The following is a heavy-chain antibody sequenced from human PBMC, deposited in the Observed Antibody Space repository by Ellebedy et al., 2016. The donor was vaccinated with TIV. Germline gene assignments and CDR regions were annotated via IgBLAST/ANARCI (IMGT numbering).Heavy chain of an antibody. CDR3: AKLQILTGYYNGPFFN. CDR2: IYPADAET. CDR1: GYSFTTYW. D-gene: IGHD3-9*01. J-gene: IGHJ4*02. V-gene: IGHV5-51*01. Sequence: GESLKISXEGFGYSFTTYWIGWVRQMPGKGLEWMGIIYPADAETTYSPSFEGQVTISADKSINTAYLQWSSLKASDTAIYYCAKLQILTGYYNGPFFNWGQGTQVTVSS.